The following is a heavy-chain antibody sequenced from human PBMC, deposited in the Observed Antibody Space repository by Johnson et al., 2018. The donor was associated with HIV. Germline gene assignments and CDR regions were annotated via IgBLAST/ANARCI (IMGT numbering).Heavy chain of an antibody. V-gene: IGHV3-33*01. Sequence: QVQVLESGGGVVQPGTSLRLSCEGSGLSLSAYGLHWVRQAPGKGLEWVAVLWPAGNNRYYADSVKGRFTVSRDNSKNTLYLQMNNLRAEDTAVYYCAREWSSSRWTYGCDIWGQGTMVTVSS. CDR3: AREWSSSRWTYGCDI. D-gene: IGHD6-13*01. CDR1: GLSLSAYG. CDR2: LWPAGNNR. J-gene: IGHJ3*02.